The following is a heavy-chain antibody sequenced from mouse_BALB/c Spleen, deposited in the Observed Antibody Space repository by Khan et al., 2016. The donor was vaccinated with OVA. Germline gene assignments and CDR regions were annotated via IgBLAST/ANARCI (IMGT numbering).Heavy chain of an antibody. Sequence: EVQLQESGGGLVQPGGSLKLSCAASGFDFSRYWMSWVRQAPGKGLEWIGEINPDSSTINYTPSLKDKFIISRDNAKNTLYLQMSKVRSEDTALDDCGRLGYYGYFDGWGAGTTVTVSS. V-gene: IGHV4-1*02. D-gene: IGHD2-2*01. CDR1: GFDFSRYW. CDR2: INPDSSTI. J-gene: IGHJ1*01. CDR3: GRLGYYGYFDG.